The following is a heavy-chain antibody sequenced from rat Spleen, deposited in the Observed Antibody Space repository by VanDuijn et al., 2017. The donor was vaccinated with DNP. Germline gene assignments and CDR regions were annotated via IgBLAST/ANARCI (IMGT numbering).Heavy chain of an antibody. J-gene: IGHJ4*01. Sequence: QVQLKESGPGLVQPSQTLSLTCTVSGFSLTSYPVHWVRQSPGKGLEWMGIMWNDGDASYNSVLKSRLSIGSDTSKSQVFLKMSSLQTEDTATYYCARDRRPYYVMDAWGQGASVTVSS. CDR2: MWNDGDA. CDR1: GFSLTSYP. CDR3: ARDRRPYYVMDA. V-gene: IGHV2-32*01.